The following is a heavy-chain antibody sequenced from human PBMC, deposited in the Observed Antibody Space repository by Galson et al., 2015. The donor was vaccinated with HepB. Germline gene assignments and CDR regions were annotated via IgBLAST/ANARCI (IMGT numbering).Heavy chain of an antibody. V-gene: IGHV6-1*01. CDR3: ARDLYCSSTSCYWVARYGFDP. D-gene: IGHD2-2*01. CDR2: TYYRSKWYN. J-gene: IGHJ5*02. Sequence: CAISGDSVSSNSAAWNWIRQSPSRGLEWLGRTYYRSKWYNDYAVSVKSRITINPDTSKNQFSLQLNSVTPEDTAVYYCARDLYCSSTSCYWVARYGFDPWGQGTLVTVSS. CDR1: GDSVSSNSAA.